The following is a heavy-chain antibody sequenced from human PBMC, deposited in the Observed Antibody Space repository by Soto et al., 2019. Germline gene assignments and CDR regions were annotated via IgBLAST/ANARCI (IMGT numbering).Heavy chain of an antibody. J-gene: IGHJ4*02. CDR2: TGSGTGPG. D-gene: IGHD2-15*01. V-gene: IGHV1-69*06. CDR3: ARRHSGGFFRFFDS. CDR1: GGSLSTNP. Sequence: SVKVSCKASGGSLSTNPISWVRQAPGQGLEWMGGTGSGTGPGNHAQKFQGRLTVTADKSTSTVYMELTNLSSEDTAVYYCARRHSGGFFRFFDSWGQGTLVTVYS.